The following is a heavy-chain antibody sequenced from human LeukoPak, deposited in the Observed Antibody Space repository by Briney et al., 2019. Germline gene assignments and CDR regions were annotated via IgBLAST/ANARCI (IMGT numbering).Heavy chain of an antibody. D-gene: IGHD6-13*01. J-gene: IGHJ3*02. CDR2: IYYSGIT. CDR1: GGPISSYY. CDR3: ARERIAAAGRNRLAFDI. Sequence: PSETLSLTCTVSGGPISSYYWSWIRQPPGKGLEWIGYIYYSGITNYNPSLKSRVTISVDTSKNQFSLKLSSVTAADTAVYYCARERIAAAGRNRLAFDIWGQGTMVTVSS. V-gene: IGHV4-59*12.